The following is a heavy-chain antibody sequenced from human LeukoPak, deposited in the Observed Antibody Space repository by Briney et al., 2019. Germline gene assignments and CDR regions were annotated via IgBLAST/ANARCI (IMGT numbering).Heavy chain of an antibody. D-gene: IGHD3-10*01. Sequence: SETLSLTCGVYGDSLSGYYWSWIRQPPGKGLEWLGEVSHTGSTNDNPSLKSRVTISVDTSKNQFSLKLSSVTAADTAVYYCARPGGSGSYNWFDPWGQGTLVTVSS. J-gene: IGHJ5*02. CDR3: ARPGGSGSYNWFDP. CDR1: GDSLSGYY. CDR2: VSHTGST. V-gene: IGHV4-34*01.